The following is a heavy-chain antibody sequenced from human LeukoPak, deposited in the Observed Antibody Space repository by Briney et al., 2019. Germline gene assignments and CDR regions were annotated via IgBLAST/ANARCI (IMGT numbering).Heavy chain of an antibody. J-gene: IGHJ4*02. CDR3: ARKPLSYSDYEVDY. Sequence: GTSLRLSCAASGFIFSNYGMHWVRQVRGKGLEWVAVIWYDGSNKYYADSVKGRFTISRDNSRNTLYLQMNSLRAEDTAVYYCARKPLSYSDYEVDYWGQGTLVTVSS. V-gene: IGHV3-33*01. D-gene: IGHD4-17*01. CDR2: IWYDGSNK. CDR1: GFIFSNYG.